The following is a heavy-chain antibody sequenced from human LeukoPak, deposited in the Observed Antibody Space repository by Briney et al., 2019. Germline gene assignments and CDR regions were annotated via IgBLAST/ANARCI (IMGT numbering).Heavy chain of an antibody. V-gene: IGHV4-39*07. CDR1: GGSISSSSYY. Sequence: SETLSLTCTVSGGSISSSSYYWGWIRQPPGKGLEWIGEINHSGSTNYNPSLKSRVTISVDTSKNQFSLKLSSVTAADTAVYYCARALNSDYYDSSGYYLFYWYFDLWGRGTLVTVSS. CDR2: INHSGST. CDR3: ARALNSDYYDSSGYYLFYWYFDL. J-gene: IGHJ2*01. D-gene: IGHD3-22*01.